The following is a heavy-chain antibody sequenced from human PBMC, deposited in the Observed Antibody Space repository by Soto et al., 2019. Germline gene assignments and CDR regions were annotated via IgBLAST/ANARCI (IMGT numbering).Heavy chain of an antibody. D-gene: IGHD4-4*01. J-gene: IGHJ6*03. CDR1: GGSISSSSYY. CDR3: ASPGWDYKDYYYYMDV. V-gene: IGHV4-39*01. CDR2: IYYSGST. Sequence: QLQLQESGPGLVKPSETLSLTCTVSGGSISSSSYYWGWIRQPPGKGLEWIGSIYYSGSTYYNPSLKSRVTISVDTSKNQFSLKLSSVTAADTAVYYCASPGWDYKDYYYYMDVWGKGTTVTVSS.